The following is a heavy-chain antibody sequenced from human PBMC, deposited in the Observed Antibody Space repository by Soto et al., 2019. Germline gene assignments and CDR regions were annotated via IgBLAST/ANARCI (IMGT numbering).Heavy chain of an antibody. Sequence: QVQLVESGGGVVQPGRSLRLSCAASGFTFSSYATHWVRQAPGKGLEWVAVISYDGSNKYYADSVKGRFTISRDNSKNTLYLQMNSLRAEDTAVYYCARGAVAGTGDYWGQGTLVTVSS. J-gene: IGHJ4*02. CDR3: ARGAVAGTGDY. CDR2: ISYDGSNK. D-gene: IGHD6-19*01. CDR1: GFTFSSYA. V-gene: IGHV3-30-3*01.